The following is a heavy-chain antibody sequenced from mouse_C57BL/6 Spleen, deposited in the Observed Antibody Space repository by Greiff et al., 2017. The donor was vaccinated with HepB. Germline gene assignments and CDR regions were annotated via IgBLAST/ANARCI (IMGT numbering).Heavy chain of an antibody. Sequence: LVESGAELVRPGASVTLSCKASGYTFTDYEMHWVKQTPVHGLEWIGAIDPETGGTAYNQKFKGKAILTADKSSSTAYMELRSLTSEDSAVYYCTRKNWDGAWFAYWGQGTLVTVSA. V-gene: IGHV1-15*01. CDR2: IDPETGGT. J-gene: IGHJ3*01. D-gene: IGHD4-1*01. CDR3: TRKNWDGAWFAY. CDR1: GYTFTDYE.